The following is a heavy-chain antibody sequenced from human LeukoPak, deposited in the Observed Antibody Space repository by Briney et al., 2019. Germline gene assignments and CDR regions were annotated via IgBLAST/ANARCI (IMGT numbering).Heavy chain of an antibody. D-gene: IGHD2-15*01. CDR1: GFTFSSSA. V-gene: IGHV3-23*01. CDR2: ISNNGGYT. J-gene: IGHJ4*02. Sequence: QAWGALGLSCAASGFTFSSSAMSWVRQAPGKGLEWVSAISNNGGYTYYADSVQGRFTISRDNSKSTLCLQMNSLRAEDTAVYYCAKQLGYCSDGSCYFPYWGQGTLVTVSS. CDR3: AKQLGYCSDGSCYFPY.